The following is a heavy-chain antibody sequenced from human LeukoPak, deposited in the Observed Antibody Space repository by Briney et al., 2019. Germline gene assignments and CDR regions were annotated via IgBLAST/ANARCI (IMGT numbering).Heavy chain of an antibody. CDR1: GYTLTSYY. CDR3: AYSSSFRDWFDP. Sequence: GASVKVSCKASGYTLTSYYMHWVRQAPGQGLEWMGIINPSGGSTSYAQKFQGRVTMTRDMSTSTVYMELSSLRSEDTAVYYCAYSSSFRDWFDPWGQGTLVTVSS. J-gene: IGHJ5*02. CDR2: INPSGGST. V-gene: IGHV1-46*03. D-gene: IGHD6-6*01.